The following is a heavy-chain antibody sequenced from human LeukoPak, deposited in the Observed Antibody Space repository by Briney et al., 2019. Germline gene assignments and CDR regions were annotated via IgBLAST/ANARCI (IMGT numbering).Heavy chain of an antibody. Sequence: GGSLRLSCTASGLTFSDYYMSWIRQAPGKGLEWVSYICSSSSYTNYVVSVKGRFTISRDNAKNSLYLQMNSLRAEDTAIYYCASGAARGTIHYWGQGTLVTVSS. CDR2: ICSSSSYT. D-gene: IGHD2-21*01. CDR3: ASGAARGTIHY. CDR1: GLTFSDYY. V-gene: IGHV3-11*03. J-gene: IGHJ4*02.